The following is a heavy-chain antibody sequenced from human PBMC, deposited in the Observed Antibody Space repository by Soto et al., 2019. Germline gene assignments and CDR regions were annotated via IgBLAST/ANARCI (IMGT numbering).Heavy chain of an antibody. CDR2: INAGNGNT. CDR3: ARSIVVVAVPAY. CDR1: GYTFTSYA. V-gene: IGHV1-3*01. Sequence: ASVKVSCKASGYTFTSYAMHWVRQAPGQRLEWMGWINAGNGNTKYSQKFQGRVTITRDTSASTAYMELSSLRSEDTAVYYCARSIVVVAVPAYWGQGTLVTVSS. J-gene: IGHJ4*02. D-gene: IGHD2-21*02.